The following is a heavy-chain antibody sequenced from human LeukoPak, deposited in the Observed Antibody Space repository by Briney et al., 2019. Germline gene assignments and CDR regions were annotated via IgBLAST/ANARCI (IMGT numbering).Heavy chain of an antibody. J-gene: IGHJ6*02. CDR2: INPNSGGT. CDR1: GYTFTGYY. D-gene: IGHD2-2*01. Sequence: ASVKVSCKASGYTFTGYYMHWVRQAPGQGLEWMGWINPNSGGTNYAQKLQGRVTMTTDTSTSTAYMELRSLRSDDTAVYCCARDRYCTSTSCPTHYYYGMDVWGQGTTVTVSS. V-gene: IGHV1-2*02. CDR3: ARDRYCTSTSCPTHYYYGMDV.